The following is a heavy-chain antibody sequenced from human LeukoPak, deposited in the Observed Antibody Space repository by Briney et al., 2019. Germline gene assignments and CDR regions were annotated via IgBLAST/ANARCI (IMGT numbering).Heavy chain of an antibody. J-gene: IGHJ4*02. CDR3: TTRYGSGSYYPIPFDY. V-gene: IGHV3-15*01. Sequence: GGSLRLSCAASGFTFSNAWMSWVRQAPGKGLEWVCRIKSKTDGGTTDYAARVKGRFTISRNDSKNTLYLELNSLKTDDTAVYYGTTRYGSGSYYPIPFDYWGQGTLVTVSS. D-gene: IGHD3-10*01. CDR2: IKSKTDGGTT. CDR1: GFTFSNAW.